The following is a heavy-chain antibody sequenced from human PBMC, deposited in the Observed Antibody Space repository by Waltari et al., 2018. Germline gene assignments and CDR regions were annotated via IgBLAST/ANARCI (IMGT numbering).Heavy chain of an antibody. Sequence: QVQLVQSGAEVKKPGASVKVSCKASGYTFTSYGISWVRQAPGQGLEWMGWISAYNGNTNYAQKLQGRVTMTTDTSTSTAYMELRSLRSDDTAVYYCARDKASARITMIVGEWVYFDYWGQGTLVTVSS. CDR2: ISAYNGNT. CDR3: ARDKASARITMIVGEWVYFDY. V-gene: IGHV1-18*01. J-gene: IGHJ4*02. D-gene: IGHD3-22*01. CDR1: GYTFTSYG.